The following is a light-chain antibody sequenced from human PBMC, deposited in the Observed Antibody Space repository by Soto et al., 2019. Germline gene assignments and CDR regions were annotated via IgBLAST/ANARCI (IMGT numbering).Light chain of an antibody. V-gene: IGLV2-14*01. CDR1: SSDIGGHNY. CDR3: TSYTTTSTVV. Sequence: QSVLTQPASVSGSPGQSITVSCTGTSSDIGGHNYVSWYRQHPGKVPKLIIYEVSNRPSGVSNRFSGSKSGNTASLTVSGLQAEDEADYYCTSYTTTSTVVFGGGTKLTVL. CDR2: EVS. J-gene: IGLJ2*01.